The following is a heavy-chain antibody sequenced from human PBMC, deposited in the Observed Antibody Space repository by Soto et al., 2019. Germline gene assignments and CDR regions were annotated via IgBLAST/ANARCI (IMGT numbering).Heavy chain of an antibody. CDR1: GYTFTSYA. CDR3: ARRESFSGSYGRGLGAFDI. D-gene: IGHD1-26*01. J-gene: IGHJ3*02. CDR2: INAGNGNT. V-gene: IGHV1-3*01. Sequence: ASVKVSCKASGYTFTSYAMHWVRQAPGQRLEWMGWINAGNGNTKYSQKFQGRVTITRDTSASTAYMELSSLRSEDTAVYYCARRESFSGSYGRGLGAFDIWGQGTMVTVSS.